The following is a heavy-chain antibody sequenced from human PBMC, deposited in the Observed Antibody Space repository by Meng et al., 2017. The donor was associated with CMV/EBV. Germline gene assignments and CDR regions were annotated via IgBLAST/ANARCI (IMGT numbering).Heavy chain of an antibody. J-gene: IGHJ6*02. CDR3: ARAAYYYILTGYYSHEYYGMDV. Sequence: GESLKISCKGSGYSFPTYWIAWVRHMPGKGLEWMWIINPGDSDTKYSPSFEGQVTISADKSIGAAYLQWTSLKASDTAIYYCARAAYYYILTGYYSHEYYGMDVWGQGTTVTVSS. D-gene: IGHD3-9*01. CDR1: GYSFPTYW. CDR2: INPGDSDT. V-gene: IGHV5-51*01.